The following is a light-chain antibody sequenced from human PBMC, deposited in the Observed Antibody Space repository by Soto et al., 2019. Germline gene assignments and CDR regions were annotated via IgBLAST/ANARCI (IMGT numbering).Light chain of an antibody. CDR2: GNS. V-gene: IGLV1-40*01. Sequence: QSVLTQPPSVSGAPGQRVTISCTGSSSNSGAGFDVHWYQQLPGTAPKLLIHGNSNRPSGVPDRFSGSKSGTSASLAITGLQAEDEADYYCQSYDSSLSAFVFGTGTKLTVL. CDR1: SSNSGAGFD. J-gene: IGLJ1*01. CDR3: QSYDSSLSAFV.